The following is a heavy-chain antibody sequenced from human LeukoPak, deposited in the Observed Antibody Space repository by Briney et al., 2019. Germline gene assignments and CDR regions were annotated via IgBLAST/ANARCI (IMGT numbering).Heavy chain of an antibody. CDR1: GFTFSSYA. CDR3: AKDSPLGTAGYADYFDY. Sequence: VGSLRLSCAASGFTFSSYAMSWVRQAPGKGLEWVSAISGRGGSTYYADSVKGRFTISRDNSKNTLYLQMNSLRAEDTAVYYCAKDSPLGTAGYADYFDYWGQGTLVTVSS. D-gene: IGHD5-12*01. J-gene: IGHJ4*02. V-gene: IGHV3-23*01. CDR2: ISGRGGST.